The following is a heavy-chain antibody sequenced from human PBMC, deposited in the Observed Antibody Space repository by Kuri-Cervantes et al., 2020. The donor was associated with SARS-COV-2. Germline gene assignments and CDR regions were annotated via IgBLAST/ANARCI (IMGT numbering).Heavy chain of an antibody. CDR2: IYTSGST. CDR1: GGSISSGSYY. Sequence: GSLRLSCTVSGGSISSGSYYWSWIRQPAGKGLEWIGYIYTSGSTNYNPSFKSRVTISVDTSKNQFSLRLNSVTAADTAVYYCARGINDYADYGLDYWGQGTLVTVSS. CDR3: ARGINDYADYGLDY. V-gene: IGHV4-61*10. D-gene: IGHD4-17*01. J-gene: IGHJ4*02.